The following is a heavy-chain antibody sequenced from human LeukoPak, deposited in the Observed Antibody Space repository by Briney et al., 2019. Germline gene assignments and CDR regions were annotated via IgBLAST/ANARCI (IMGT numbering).Heavy chain of an antibody. CDR3: ARGDSSGYYYLNYYYYMDV. Sequence: ASVKVSCKASGYTFTSYYMHWVRQAPGQGLEWMGIINPSGGSTSYAQKFQGRVTMTRDMSTSTVYMELSSLRSEDTAVYYCARGDSSGYYYLNYYYYMDVWGKGTTVTISS. CDR2: INPSGGST. V-gene: IGHV1-46*03. D-gene: IGHD3-22*01. CDR1: GYTFTSYY. J-gene: IGHJ6*03.